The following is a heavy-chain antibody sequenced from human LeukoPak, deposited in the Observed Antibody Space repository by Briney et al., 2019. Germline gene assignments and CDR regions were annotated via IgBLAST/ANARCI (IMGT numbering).Heavy chain of an antibody. D-gene: IGHD3-22*01. CDR1: GFTFTSSA. CDR3: AALSITMKTQIDY. V-gene: IGHV1-58*01. J-gene: IGHJ4*02. Sequence: ASVKVSCKASGFTFTSSAVQWVRQARGQRLEWIGWIVVGSGNTNYAQKFQERVTITRDMSTSTAYMELSSLRSEDTAVYYCAALSITMKTQIDYWGQGTLVTVSS. CDR2: IVVGSGNT.